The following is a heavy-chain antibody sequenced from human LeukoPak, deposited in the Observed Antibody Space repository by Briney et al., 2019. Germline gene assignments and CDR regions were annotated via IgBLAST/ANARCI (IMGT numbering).Heavy chain of an antibody. CDR1: GFTFSSYW. D-gene: IGHD3-10*01. J-gene: IGHJ6*03. V-gene: IGHV3-7*01. CDR3: ARARAVRSTFVSLLGHYYYYYMDV. CDR2: IKQDGSEK. Sequence: GGSLRLSCAASGFTFSSYWMSWVRQAPGKGLEWVANIKQDGSEKYYVDSVKGRFTISRDNAKNSLYLQMNSLRAEDTAVYYCARARAVRSTFVSLLGHYYYYYMDVWGKGTTVTVSS.